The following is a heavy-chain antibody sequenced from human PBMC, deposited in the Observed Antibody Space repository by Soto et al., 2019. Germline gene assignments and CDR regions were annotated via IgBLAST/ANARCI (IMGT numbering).Heavy chain of an antibody. CDR1: GDSFSMFE. CDR3: ARAKGESVSHRAHVDL. V-gene: IGHV1-69*01. D-gene: IGHD3-10*01. J-gene: IGHJ5*02. Sequence: QGQLVQSGAEVKKPGSSVKVSCKASGDSFSMFEITWVRQAPGQGLEWMGGLSPIFDTAIYAEKFQGRVTISADESTNTGYMELSSLRSDDSAVYYCARAKGESVSHRAHVDLWGQGTLVTVSS. CDR2: LSPIFDTA.